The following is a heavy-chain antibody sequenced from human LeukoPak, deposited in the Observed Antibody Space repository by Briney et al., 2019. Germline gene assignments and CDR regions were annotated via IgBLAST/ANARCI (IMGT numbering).Heavy chain of an antibody. CDR2: ISSSGSTI. V-gene: IGHV3-11*01. CDR1: GFTFSSYA. Sequence: GGSLRLSCAASGFTFSSYAMSWIRQAPGKGLEWVSYISSSGSTIYYADSVKGRFTISRDNAKNSLYLQMNSLRAEDTAVYYCASYSYGHLDAFDIWGQGTMVTVSS. D-gene: IGHD5-18*01. J-gene: IGHJ3*02. CDR3: ASYSYGHLDAFDI.